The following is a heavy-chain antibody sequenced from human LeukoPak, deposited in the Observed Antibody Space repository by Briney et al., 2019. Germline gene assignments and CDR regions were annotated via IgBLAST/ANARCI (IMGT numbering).Heavy chain of an antibody. J-gene: IGHJ4*02. Sequence: SETLSLTCRVSGASISTYYWSWIRQPVGKGLEWIGQIKTTGSTHYNSSLESRVTMSLDTSKKEFSLNLTSVTAADTAVYYCAKVAMYYYGSETYFFFDDWGQGIQVTVSS. V-gene: IGHV4-4*07. CDR1: GASISTYY. CDR3: AKVAMYYYGSETYFFFDD. D-gene: IGHD3-10*01. CDR2: IKTTGST.